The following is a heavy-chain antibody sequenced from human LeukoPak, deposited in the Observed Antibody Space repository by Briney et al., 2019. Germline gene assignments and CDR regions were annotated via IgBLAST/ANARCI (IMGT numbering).Heavy chain of an antibody. CDR1: GFTFSGSA. D-gene: IGHD2-2*01. Sequence: GGSLRLSCAASGFTFSGSAMHWVRQASGKGLEWVGRIRSKANSYATAYAASVKGRFTISRDDSKNTAYLQMNSLKTEDTAVYYCTRVVVPAGSPAAPGYYGMDVWGQGTTVTVSS. V-gene: IGHV3-73*01. CDR3: TRVVVPAGSPAAPGYYGMDV. CDR2: IRSKANSYAT. J-gene: IGHJ6*02.